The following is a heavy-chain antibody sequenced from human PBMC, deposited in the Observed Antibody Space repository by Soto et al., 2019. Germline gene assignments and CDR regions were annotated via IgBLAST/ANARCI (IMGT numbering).Heavy chain of an antibody. V-gene: IGHV1-24*01. CDR3: ATALTRYRPTSVWFDP. Sequence: GASVKVSCKASGYTFTSYYMHWVRQAPGKGLEWMGGFDPEDGETIYAQKFQGRVTMTEDTSTDTAYMELSSLRSEDTAVYYCATALTRYRPTSVWFDPWGQGTLVTVSS. CDR2: FDPEDGET. CDR1: GYTFTSYY. J-gene: IGHJ5*02. D-gene: IGHD1-26*01.